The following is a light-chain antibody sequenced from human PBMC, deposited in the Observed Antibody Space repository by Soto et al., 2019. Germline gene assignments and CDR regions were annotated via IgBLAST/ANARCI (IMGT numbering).Light chain of an antibody. CDR2: EVS. V-gene: IGLV2-8*01. CDR3: SSYAGSIYV. Sequence: QSALTQPPSASGSPGQSVTISCTGTSSDVGGYNYVSWYQQHPGKAPKLMIYEVSKRPSGVPDRFSGSKSGNTASLTVSGLQAEDEADYCCSSYAGSIYVFGPGTKLTVL. J-gene: IGLJ1*01. CDR1: SSDVGGYNY.